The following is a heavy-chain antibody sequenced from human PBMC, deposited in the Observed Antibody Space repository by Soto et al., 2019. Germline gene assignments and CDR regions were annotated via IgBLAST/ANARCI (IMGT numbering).Heavy chain of an antibody. CDR2: ISAYNGNT. Sequence: GASVKVSCKASGYTFTSYGISWVRQAPGQGLEWMGWISAYNGNTNYAQKLQGRVTMTTDTSTSTAYMELRSLRSDDTAVYYCARGSGRQPSGSPLFDYWGQGTLVTVSS. J-gene: IGHJ4*02. CDR1: GYTFTSYG. D-gene: IGHD1-26*01. CDR3: ARGSGRQPSGSPLFDY. V-gene: IGHV1-18*01.